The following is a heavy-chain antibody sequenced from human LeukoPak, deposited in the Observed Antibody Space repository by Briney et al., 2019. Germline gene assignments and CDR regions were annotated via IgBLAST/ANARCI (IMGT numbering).Heavy chain of an antibody. CDR2: IYYSGST. CDR1: GGSISSYY. CDR3: AREGVTAVLDY. V-gene: IGHV4-59*01. J-gene: IGHJ4*02. Sequence: SETLSLTCTVSGGSISSYYWSWIRQPPGNGLEWIGYIYYSGSTNYNPSLKSRVTISVDTSKNQFSLKLSSVTAADTAVYYCAREGVTAVLDYWGQGTLVTVSS. D-gene: IGHD2-21*02.